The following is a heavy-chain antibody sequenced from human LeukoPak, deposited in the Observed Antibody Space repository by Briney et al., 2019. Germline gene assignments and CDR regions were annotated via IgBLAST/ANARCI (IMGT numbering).Heavy chain of an antibody. CDR1: GGTFSSYA. J-gene: IGHJ4*02. CDR3: AKVRSGNNYYFDY. D-gene: IGHD1/OR15-1a*01. Sequence: GASVKVSCKASGGTFSSYAISWVRQAPGQGLEWMGGIIPIFGTANYAQKFQGRVTITADESTSTAYMELSSLRSEDTAVYYCAKVRSGNNYYFDYWGQGTLVTVSS. CDR2: IIPIFGTA. V-gene: IGHV1-69*13.